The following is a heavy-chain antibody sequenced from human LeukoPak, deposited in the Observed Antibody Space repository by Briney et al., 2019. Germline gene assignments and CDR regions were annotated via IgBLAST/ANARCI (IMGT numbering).Heavy chain of an antibody. CDR3: ARGGGSYYGVSDY. CDR2: IRYDGSNQ. V-gene: IGHV3-30*02. D-gene: IGHD1-26*01. CDR1: GFTFSSYG. J-gene: IGHJ4*02. Sequence: PGGSLRLSCAASGFTFSSYGMHWVCQAPGKGLEWVSFIRYDGSNQYYADSVKGRFTISRDNSKNTLYLQMNSLRAEDTAVYYCARGGGSYYGVSDYWGQGTLVTVSS.